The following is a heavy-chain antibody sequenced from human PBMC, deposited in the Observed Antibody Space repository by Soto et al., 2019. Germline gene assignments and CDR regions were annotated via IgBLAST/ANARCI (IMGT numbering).Heavy chain of an antibody. J-gene: IGHJ6*02. V-gene: IGHV3-30*18. CDR2: ISYDGSNK. Sequence: PGGSMRLSCAASGFTFSSYGMHWVRQAPGKGLEWVAVISYDGSNKYYADSVKGRFTISRDNSKNTLYLQMNSLRAEDTAVYYCAKDLYDSSGYFVGMDVWGQGTTVTVSS. CDR3: AKDLYDSSGYFVGMDV. D-gene: IGHD3-22*01. CDR1: GFTFSSYG.